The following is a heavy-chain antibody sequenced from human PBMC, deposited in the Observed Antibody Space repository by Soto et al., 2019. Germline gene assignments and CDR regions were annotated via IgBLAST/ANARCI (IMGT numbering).Heavy chain of an antibody. CDR3: ARMGPRAARPSY. J-gene: IGHJ4*02. D-gene: IGHD6-6*01. CDR1: GFTFSDYD. V-gene: IGHV3-11*01. Sequence: PGGYLRISCAASGFTFSDYDMSWIRQSPGKGLEWVSFVSSSGTTMYFADSVKGRFTISRDNAKNPLYLQMNSLRAEDTAVYYCARMGPRAARPSYWGQGTLVTVSS. CDR2: VSSSGTTM.